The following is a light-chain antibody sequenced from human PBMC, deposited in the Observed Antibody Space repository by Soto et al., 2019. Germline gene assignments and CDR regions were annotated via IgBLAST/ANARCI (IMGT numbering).Light chain of an antibody. CDR1: SGHSSYA. CDR3: QTWGTGIHV. CDR2: LNSDGSH. V-gene: IGLV4-69*01. J-gene: IGLJ1*01. Sequence: QLVLTQSPSASASLGASVKLTCTLSSGHSSYAIAWHQQQPEKGPRYLMKLNSDGSHSKGDGIPDRFSGSSSGDERYLIISSLQSEDEADYYCQTWGTGIHVFGTGTKLTV.